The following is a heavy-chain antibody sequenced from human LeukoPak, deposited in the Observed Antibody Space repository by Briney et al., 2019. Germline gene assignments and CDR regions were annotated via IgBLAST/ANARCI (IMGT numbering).Heavy chain of an antibody. CDR2: INHSGST. Sequence: SETLSLTCAVYGGSFSGYYWSWIRHPPGKGLEWIGEINHSGSTNYNPSLKSRVTISVDTSKNQFSLKLSSVTAADTAVYYCARRVCSSTSCSFDYWGQGTLVTVSS. V-gene: IGHV4-34*01. CDR3: ARRVCSSTSCSFDY. J-gene: IGHJ4*02. D-gene: IGHD2-2*01. CDR1: GGSFSGYY.